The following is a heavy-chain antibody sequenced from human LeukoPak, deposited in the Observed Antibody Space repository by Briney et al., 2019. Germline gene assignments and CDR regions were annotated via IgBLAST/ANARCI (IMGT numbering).Heavy chain of an antibody. CDR2: IYTSGST. CDR3: ARDRHGYQVSDYFDL. CDR1: GGSISSYY. V-gene: IGHV4-4*07. Sequence: SSETLSLTCTVSGGSISSYYWSWIRQPAGKGLEWIGRIYTSGSTNYNPSLKSRVTMSVDTSKNQFSLKLSSVTAADTAVYYCARDRHGYQVSDYFDLWGPGVLVTVSS. D-gene: IGHD2-2*01. J-gene: IGHJ4*02.